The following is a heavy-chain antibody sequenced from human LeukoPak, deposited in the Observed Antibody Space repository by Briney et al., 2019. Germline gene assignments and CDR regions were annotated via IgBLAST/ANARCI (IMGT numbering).Heavy chain of an antibody. CDR3: AKRSLSWSYSSGWYGYFDY. D-gene: IGHD6-19*01. J-gene: IGHJ4*02. V-gene: IGHV3-30*02. CDR2: IRYDGSNK. CDR1: GFTFSSYG. Sequence: GGSLRLSCAASGFTFSSYGMHWVRQAPGKGLEWVAFIRYDGSNKYYADSVKGRFTISRDSSKNTLYLQMNSLRAEDTAVYYCAKRSLSWSYSSGWYGYFDYWGQGTLVTVSS.